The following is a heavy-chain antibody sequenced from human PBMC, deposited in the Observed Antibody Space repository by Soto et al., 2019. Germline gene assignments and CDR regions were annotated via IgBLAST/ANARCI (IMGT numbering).Heavy chain of an antibody. D-gene: IGHD3-22*01. Sequence: SVKVSCKASGGTFSSYAMSWVRQAPGQGLEWMGGIIPIFGTANYAQKFQGRVTITADKSTSTAYMELSSLRSEDTAVYYCAREGYYDSSGYYPNWFDPWGQGTLFTVSS. CDR3: AREGYYDSSGYYPNWFDP. V-gene: IGHV1-69*06. J-gene: IGHJ5*02. CDR1: GGTFSSYA. CDR2: IIPIFGTA.